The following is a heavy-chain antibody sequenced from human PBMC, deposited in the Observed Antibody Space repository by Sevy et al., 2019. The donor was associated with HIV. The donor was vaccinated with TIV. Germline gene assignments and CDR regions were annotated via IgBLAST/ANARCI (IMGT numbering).Heavy chain of an antibody. J-gene: IGHJ4*02. D-gene: IGHD5-12*01. CDR1: GFSLSDYA. V-gene: IGHV3-30-3*01. CDR3: ARGPYNSGLRFDF. Sequence: GGSLRLSCVASGFSLSDYAMHWVRQGPDKGLAWVAVISLDGGNTYYSDAVEGRFTISRDNSKNTVFLQMNSLSPDDTALYYCARGPYNSGLRFDFWGQGTLVTVSS. CDR2: ISLDGGNT.